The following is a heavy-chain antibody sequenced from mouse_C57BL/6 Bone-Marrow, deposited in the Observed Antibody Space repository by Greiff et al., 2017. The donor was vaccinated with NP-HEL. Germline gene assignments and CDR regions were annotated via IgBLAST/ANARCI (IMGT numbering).Heavy chain of an antibody. Sequence: EVNLVESEGGLVQPGSSMKLSCTTSGFTFSDYYMAWVRQVPEKGLDWVANINYDGSSTYYHDSLKSRFIFSIDHAKNILYLQMSSLKSEDTATYYCASEGGLRRRTYAMDYWGQGTSVAVSA. CDR3: ASEGGLRRRTYAMDY. D-gene: IGHD2-4*01. CDR1: GFTFSDYY. V-gene: IGHV5-16*01. J-gene: IGHJ4*01. CDR2: INYDGSST.